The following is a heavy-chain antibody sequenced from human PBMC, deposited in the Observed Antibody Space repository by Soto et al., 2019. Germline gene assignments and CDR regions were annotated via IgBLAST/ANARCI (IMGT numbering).Heavy chain of an antibody. J-gene: IGHJ4*02. CDR3: ASIEYLVY. CDR1: GFTFSSYA. Sequence: GGSLRLSCAASGFTFSSYAMHWVRQAPGKGLEWVAVISYDGSNKYYADSVKGRFTISRDNSKNTLYLQMNSLRAEDTAVYYCASIEYLVYWGQGTLVTVSS. CDR2: ISYDGSNK. V-gene: IGHV3-30-3*01. D-gene: IGHD6-6*01.